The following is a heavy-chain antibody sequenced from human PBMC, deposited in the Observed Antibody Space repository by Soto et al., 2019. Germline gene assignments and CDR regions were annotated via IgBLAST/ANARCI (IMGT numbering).Heavy chain of an antibody. CDR2: ISYSGST. CDR1: GGSISSGNYY. V-gene: IGHV4-30-4*01. Sequence: QVQLQESGPGLVKPSQTLSLTCTVSGGSISSGNYYWSWIRQPPGKGLEWIGFISYSGSTYYSTSLKSRLTISLDTSTSQFSLNLSFVTAADTAVYYCATIRPPALGLSFFPYWGQGSLVTVSS. CDR3: ATIRPPALGLSFFPY. J-gene: IGHJ4*02. D-gene: IGHD6-6*01.